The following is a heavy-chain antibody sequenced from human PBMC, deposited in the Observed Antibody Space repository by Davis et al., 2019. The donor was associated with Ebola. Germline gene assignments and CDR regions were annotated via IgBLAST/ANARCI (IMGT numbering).Heavy chain of an antibody. Sequence: GESLKISCAASGFTFSSYWMSWVRQAPGKGLEWVANIKQDGSEKYYVDSVKGRFTISRDNAKNSLYLQMNSLRAEDTAVYYCAREGLPWTPFDYWGQGTLVTVSS. CDR3: AREGLPWTPFDY. D-gene: IGHD3/OR15-3a*01. CDR1: GFTFSSYW. V-gene: IGHV3-7*03. J-gene: IGHJ4*02. CDR2: IKQDGSEK.